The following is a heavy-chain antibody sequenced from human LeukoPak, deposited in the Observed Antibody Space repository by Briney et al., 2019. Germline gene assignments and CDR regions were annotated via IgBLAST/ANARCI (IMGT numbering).Heavy chain of an antibody. CDR3: ARDDGRVVKQHYYYGMDV. Sequence: PGGSLRLSCAASGFTFSSYAMSWVRQAPGKGLEWVSAISGSGGSTYYADSVKGRFTISRDNSKNTLYLQMNSLRDEDTAVYYCARDDGRVVKQHYYYGMDVWGQGTTVTVSS. J-gene: IGHJ6*02. CDR2: ISGSGGST. CDR1: GFTFSSYA. D-gene: IGHD3-3*01. V-gene: IGHV3-23*01.